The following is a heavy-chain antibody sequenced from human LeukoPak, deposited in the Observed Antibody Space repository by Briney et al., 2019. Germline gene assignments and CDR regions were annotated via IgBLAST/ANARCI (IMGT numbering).Heavy chain of an antibody. V-gene: IGHV4-31*03. D-gene: IGHD3-16*01. CDR1: GGSISSGGYY. J-gene: IGHJ4*02. CDR3: ARVRRGWGSYPLRYYFDY. Sequence: SQTLSLTCTVSGGSISSGGYYWSWIRQHPGKGLEWIGYIYYSGSTYYNPSLKSRVTISVDTSKNQFSLKLSSVTAADTAVYYCARVRRGWGSYPLRYYFDYWGQGTLVTVSS. CDR2: IYYSGST.